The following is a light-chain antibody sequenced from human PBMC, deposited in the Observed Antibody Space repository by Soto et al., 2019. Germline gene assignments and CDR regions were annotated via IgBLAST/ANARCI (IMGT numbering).Light chain of an antibody. CDR3: QQRSNWPLLT. V-gene: IGKV3-11*01. J-gene: IGKJ5*01. Sequence: EIVLTQSPATLSLSPGERSTLSCMASQIVSSYLAWYQQKPGQAPRLLIYDASNRATGIPARFSGSGSGTDFTLTISSLEPEDFAVYYCQQRSNWPLLTFGQGTRLDIK. CDR2: DAS. CDR1: QIVSSY.